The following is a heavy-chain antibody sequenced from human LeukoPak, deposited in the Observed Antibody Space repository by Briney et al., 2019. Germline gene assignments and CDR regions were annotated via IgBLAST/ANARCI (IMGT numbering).Heavy chain of an antibody. J-gene: IGHJ4*01. CDR1: AFTFNVFH. V-gene: IGHV3-21*01. CDR2: ITSSGTYI. D-gene: IGHD1-26*01. CDR3: ARASGGWDLDY. Sequence: PGGSLRLSCAASAFTFNVFHMNWVRQAPGKGLEWISSITSSGTYITYADSIQGRFTISRDNAKNSLYLQMNSLRVDDTALYYCARASGGWDLDYWGHGTLVTVSS.